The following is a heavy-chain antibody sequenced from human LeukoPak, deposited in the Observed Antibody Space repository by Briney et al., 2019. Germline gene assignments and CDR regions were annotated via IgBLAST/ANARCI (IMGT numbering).Heavy chain of an antibody. CDR1: GGSISSYY. D-gene: IGHD5-18*01. CDR3: ARGEDTAMVPYY. CDR2: IYYSGST. V-gene: IGHV4-59*01. Sequence: SETLFLTCTVSGGSISSYYWSWIRQPPGEGLEWIGYIYYSGSTNYNPSLKSRVTISVDTSKNQFSLKLSSVTAADTAVYYCARGEDTAMVPYYWGQGTLATVSS. J-gene: IGHJ4*02.